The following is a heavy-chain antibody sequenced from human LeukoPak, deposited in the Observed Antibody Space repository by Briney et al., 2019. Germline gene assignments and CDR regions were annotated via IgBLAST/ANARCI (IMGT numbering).Heavy chain of an antibody. CDR2: ISGRGGST. J-gene: IGHJ4*02. CDR3: AKHSGSYYGDVDY. V-gene: IGHV3-23*01. Sequence: GGSLRLSCAASGFTFSSYAMSWVRQAPGKGLEWVSAISGRGGSTHYADSVKGRFTISRDNSKSRLYLQMNRLRAEDTAVYYCAKHSGSYYGDVDYWGQGTLVTVSS. D-gene: IGHD1-26*01. CDR1: GFTFSSYA.